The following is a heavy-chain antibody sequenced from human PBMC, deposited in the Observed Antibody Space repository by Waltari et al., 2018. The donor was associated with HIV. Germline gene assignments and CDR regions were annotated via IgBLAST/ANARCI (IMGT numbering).Heavy chain of an antibody. CDR1: RFSFSDYD. V-gene: IGHV3-30*01. Sequence: LVESGGDLVQSGTSLRLSCEASRFSFSDYDMFWVRQAPGKGLEWVAVISNDGKDKKYVDSVKGRFTISRDNSKNTLYLQMNSLRAEDTAVYYCARDSSGYYYVGYGMDVWGQGTTVTVSS. D-gene: IGHD3-22*01. J-gene: IGHJ6*02. CDR2: ISNDGKDK. CDR3: ARDSSGYYYVGYGMDV.